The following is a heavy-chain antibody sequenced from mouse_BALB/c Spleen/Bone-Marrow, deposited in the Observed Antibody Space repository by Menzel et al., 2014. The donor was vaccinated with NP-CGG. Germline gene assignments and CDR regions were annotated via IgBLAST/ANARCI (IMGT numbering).Heavy chain of an antibody. V-gene: IGHV1-18*01. D-gene: IGHD1-1*02. J-gene: IGHJ2*01. Sequence: DVKLQESGPELAKPGPSVKMPCKTSGYSFTDYTIHWVKQSHGKSLEWIGNFNPNNGDTNYNQKFKDKATLTVDKSSRTAYMEFRSLTFEDSAVYYCARAGWYDYWGQGTTLTVSS. CDR1: GYSFTDYT. CDR2: FNPNNGDT. CDR3: ARAGWYDY.